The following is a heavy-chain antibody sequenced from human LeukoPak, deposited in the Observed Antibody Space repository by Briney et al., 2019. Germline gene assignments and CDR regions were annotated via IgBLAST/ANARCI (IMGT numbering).Heavy chain of an antibody. CDR2: IYYSGST. CDR3: ARLPGIVGADYFDY. D-gene: IGHD1-26*01. Sequence: PSETLSLTCTVSGGSISSYYWSWIRQPPGKGLEWIGYIYYSGSTNYNPSLKSRVTISVDTSKNHFSLKLSSVTAADTAVYYCARLPGIVGADYFDYWGQGTLVTVSS. V-gene: IGHV4-59*08. J-gene: IGHJ4*02. CDR1: GGSISSYY.